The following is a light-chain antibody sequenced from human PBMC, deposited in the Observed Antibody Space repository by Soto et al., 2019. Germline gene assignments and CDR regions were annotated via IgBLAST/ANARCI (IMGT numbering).Light chain of an antibody. J-gene: IGLJ2*01. CDR3: QSYDSSLSGVL. V-gene: IGLV1-40*01. CDR1: TSNIGAGYE. CDR2: GNT. Sequence: QPVLTQPPSVSGAPGQRVTISCTGSTSNIGAGYEVHWYQQLPGTAPKLLIYGNTNRPSGVPDRFSGSKSDTSASLAITGLQAEDEADYYCQSYDSSLSGVLFGGGTKLTVL.